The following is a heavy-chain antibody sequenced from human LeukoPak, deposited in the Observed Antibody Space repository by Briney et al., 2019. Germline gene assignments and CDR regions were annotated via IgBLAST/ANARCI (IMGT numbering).Heavy chain of an antibody. J-gene: IGHJ6*02. CDR2: IVVGSGNT. D-gene: IGHD3-3*01. CDR1: GFTFTSSA. Sequence: ASVKVSCKASGFTFTSSAVQWVRQARGQRLEWIGWIVVGSGNTNYAQKFQERVTITRDMSTSTAYMELSSLRSEDTAVYYCARDRYYDFWSGYFYYYYGMDVWGQGTTVTVSS. CDR3: ARDRYYDFWSGYFYYYYGMDV. V-gene: IGHV1-58*01.